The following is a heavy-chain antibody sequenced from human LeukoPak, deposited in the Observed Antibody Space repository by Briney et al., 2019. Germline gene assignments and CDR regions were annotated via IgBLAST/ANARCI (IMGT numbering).Heavy chain of an antibody. CDR2: INHSGST. CDR1: GGSFSGYY. Sequence: SETLSLTCAIYGGSFSGYYWSWIRQPPGKGLEWIGEINHSGSTNYNPSLKSRVTISVDTSKNQFSLKLSSVTAADTAVYYCARPVPSRLGWFDPWGQGTLVTVSS. V-gene: IGHV4-34*01. CDR3: ARPVPSRLGWFDP. J-gene: IGHJ5*02. D-gene: IGHD1-1*01.